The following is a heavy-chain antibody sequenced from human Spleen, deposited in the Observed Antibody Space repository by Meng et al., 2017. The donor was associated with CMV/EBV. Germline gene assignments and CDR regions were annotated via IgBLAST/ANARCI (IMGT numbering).Heavy chain of an antibody. V-gene: IGHV4-39*07. Sequence: CLVSGGSIGSGAFYWGWIRQPPGKGLEWIGSIYQRGTTSFHPSLKGRVSISFDMSKDQFSLNLNSVTAADTAVYYCARVDRQWFDPWGQGTLVTVSS. J-gene: IGHJ5*02. CDR1: GGSIGSGAFY. CDR3: ARVDRQWFDP. CDR2: IYQRGTT.